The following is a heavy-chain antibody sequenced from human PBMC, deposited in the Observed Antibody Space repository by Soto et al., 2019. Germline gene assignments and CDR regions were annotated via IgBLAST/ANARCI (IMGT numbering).Heavy chain of an antibody. Sequence: QITLKESGATLVKPTQTLTLTCTFSAFSLSTGGVGVGWIRQPPGKALEWLALIYWDDDKRYSPSLRSRTTSTKETPKNQVVLTLTNMDTVDTATYYCIQSRCGGDCLQSYASYYYSGMDVWGQGTTVTVSS. V-gene: IGHV2-5*02. J-gene: IGHJ6*02. CDR2: IYWDDDK. CDR1: AFSLSTGGVG. D-gene: IGHD2-21*02. CDR3: IQSRCGGDCLQSYASYYYSGMDV.